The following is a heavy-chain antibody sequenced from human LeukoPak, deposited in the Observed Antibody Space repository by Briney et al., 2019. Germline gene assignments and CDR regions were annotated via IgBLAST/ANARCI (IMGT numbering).Heavy chain of an antibody. V-gene: IGHV3-9*03. CDR2: ISWNSGSI. D-gene: IGHD6-19*01. CDR1: GFTFDDYA. CDR3: AKAESRWLVQNFFDY. Sequence: GGSLRLSCAASGFTFDDYAMHWVRQAPGKGLEWVSGISWNSGSIGYADSVKGRFTISRDNAKNSLYLQMNSLRAEDMALYYCAKAESRWLVQNFFDYWGQGTLVTVSS. J-gene: IGHJ4*02.